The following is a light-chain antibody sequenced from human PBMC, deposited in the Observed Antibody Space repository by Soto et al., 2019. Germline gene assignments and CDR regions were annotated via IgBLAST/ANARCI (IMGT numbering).Light chain of an antibody. J-gene: IGLJ2*01. CDR1: SSDVGGYKY. Sequence: QSALTQPPSASGSPGQSVTISCTGTSSDVGGYKYVSWYQPHPGKAPKLMIYEVSKRPSGVPDLFSGSKSGNTASLTVSGLQADDEADYYCSSYAGNNNLIFGGGTKLTVL. V-gene: IGLV2-8*01. CDR3: SSYAGNNNLI. CDR2: EVS.